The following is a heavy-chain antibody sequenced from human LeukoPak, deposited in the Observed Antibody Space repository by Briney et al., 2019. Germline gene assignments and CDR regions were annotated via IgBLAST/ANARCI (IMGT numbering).Heavy chain of an antibody. CDR1: GGSISSYY. Sequence: SETPSLTCTVSGGSISSYYWSWIRQPAGKGLEWIGRIYTSGSTNYNPSLKSRVTMSVDTSKNQFSLKLSSVTAADTAVYYCARDYYDSSGYSGWFDPWGQGTLVTVSS. CDR3: ARDYYDSSGYSGWFDP. V-gene: IGHV4-4*07. CDR2: IYTSGST. D-gene: IGHD3-22*01. J-gene: IGHJ5*02.